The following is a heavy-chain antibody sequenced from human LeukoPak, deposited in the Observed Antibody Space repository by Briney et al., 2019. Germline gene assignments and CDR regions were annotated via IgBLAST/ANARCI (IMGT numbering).Heavy chain of an antibody. J-gene: IGHJ4*02. Sequence: GGSLRLSCAASGFIFISYWMHWVRQATGKGLVWVSRINSDGSSTSYADSVKGRFTISRDNAKNTLYLQMNSLRAEDTAVYYCARRVVVPAAPYYFDYWGQGTLVTVSS. CDR1: GFIFISYW. V-gene: IGHV3-74*01. CDR3: ARRVVVPAAPYYFDY. D-gene: IGHD2-2*01. CDR2: INSDGSST.